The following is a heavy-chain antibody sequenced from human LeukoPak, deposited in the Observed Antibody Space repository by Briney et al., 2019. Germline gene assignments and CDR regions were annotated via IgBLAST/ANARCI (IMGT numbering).Heavy chain of an antibody. J-gene: IGHJ6*03. D-gene: IGHD3-3*01. CDR3: ARRMTYDFWSGYYRRYYYYMDV. Sequence: SETLSLTCAVYGGSFSGYYWSWIRQPPGKGLEWIGEINHSGSTNYNPSLKSRVTISVDTSKNQFSLKLSSVTAADTAVYYCARRMTYDFWSGYYRRYYYYMDVWGKGTTVTVSS. V-gene: IGHV4-34*01. CDR1: GGSFSGYY. CDR2: INHSGST.